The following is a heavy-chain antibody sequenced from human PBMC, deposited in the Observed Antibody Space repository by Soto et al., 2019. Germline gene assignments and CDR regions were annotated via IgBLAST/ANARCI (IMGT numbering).Heavy chain of an antibody. Sequence: QVQLQQWGAGLLKPSETLSLTCAVYNGSFNTHYWSGIRQPPGKGLEWIGQIDHSGGTNYNPSLRSRVTLSVDTSKNQFSLKLTSVIAADTAVYFCARDRQLASRRSGVDWFDPWGQGTLVTVSS. V-gene: IGHV4-34*01. CDR2: IDHSGGT. D-gene: IGHD6-13*01. J-gene: IGHJ5*02. CDR1: NGSFNTHY. CDR3: ARDRQLASRRSGVDWFDP.